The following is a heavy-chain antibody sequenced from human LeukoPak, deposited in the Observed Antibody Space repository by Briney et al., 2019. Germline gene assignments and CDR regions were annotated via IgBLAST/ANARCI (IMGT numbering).Heavy chain of an antibody. Sequence: RSLRLYCAASGFTFSSYAMHWVRQAPGKGLEWVAVISYDGSNKYYADSVKGRFTISRDNSKNTLYLQMNSLRAEDTAVYYCARRYCSGGSCSDSPFYYYYYGMDVWGQGTTVTVSS. CDR2: ISYDGSNK. V-gene: IGHV3-30-3*01. CDR1: GFTFSSYA. CDR3: ARRYCSGGSCSDSPFYYYYYGMDV. D-gene: IGHD2-15*01. J-gene: IGHJ6*02.